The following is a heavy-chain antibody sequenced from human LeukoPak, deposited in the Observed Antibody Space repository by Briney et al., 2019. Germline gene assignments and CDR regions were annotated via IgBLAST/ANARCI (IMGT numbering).Heavy chain of an antibody. D-gene: IGHD3-3*02. CDR2: ISYDGSNK. Sequence: GGSLRLSCAASGFTFSSYAMHWVRQAPGKGLEWVAVISYDGSNKYYADSVKGRFTISRDNSKNTLYLQMNSLRAEDTAVYYCAKEVASHRFFNAFDIWGQGTMVTVSS. J-gene: IGHJ3*02. V-gene: IGHV3-30-3*01. CDR3: AKEVASHRFFNAFDI. CDR1: GFTFSSYA.